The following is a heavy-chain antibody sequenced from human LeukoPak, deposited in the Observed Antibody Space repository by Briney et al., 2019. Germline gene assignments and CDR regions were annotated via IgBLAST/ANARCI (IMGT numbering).Heavy chain of an antibody. J-gene: IGHJ3*02. D-gene: IGHD5-18*01. CDR3: AKDVRGYSYGYDAFDI. CDR2: ISGSGAGT. Sequence: PGGSLRLSCTASGFTFSKYAMSWVRQAPGEGLEWVSAISGSGAGTYYADSVKGRFTISRDNSKNTLYLQMHSLRVEDTAVYYCAKDVRGYSYGYDAFDIWGQGTMVTVSS. V-gene: IGHV3-23*01. CDR1: GFTFSKYA.